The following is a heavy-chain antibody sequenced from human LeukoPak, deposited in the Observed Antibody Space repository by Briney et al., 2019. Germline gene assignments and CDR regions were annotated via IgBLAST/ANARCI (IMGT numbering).Heavy chain of an antibody. J-gene: IGHJ4*02. CDR2: IDTDGSST. V-gene: IGHV3-74*01. CDR1: GFSFSSYW. CDR3: ARAPNDYWSGYSASFDY. D-gene: IGHD3-3*01. Sequence: GGSLRLSCAASGFSFSSYWMHWVRQAPGKGLVWVSRIDTDGSSTRYADSVKGRFTISRDNAKNTLYLQMNSLRAEDTAVYYCARAPNDYWSGYSASFDYWGRGTLVTVSS.